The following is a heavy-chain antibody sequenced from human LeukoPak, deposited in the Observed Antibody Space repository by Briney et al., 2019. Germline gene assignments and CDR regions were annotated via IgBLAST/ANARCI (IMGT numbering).Heavy chain of an antibody. CDR2: ISYDGSNK. J-gene: IGHJ4*02. CDR3: AREVERFGEFDY. V-gene: IGHV3-30*04. CDR1: GFAFGSYV. D-gene: IGHD3-10*01. Sequence: GRSLSLSCAASGFAFGSYVKHGVRQAPGKGLEWVAVISYDGSNKYYADSVKGRFTISRDNSKNTLYLQMNSLRAEDTAVYYCAREVERFGEFDYWGQGTLVTVSS.